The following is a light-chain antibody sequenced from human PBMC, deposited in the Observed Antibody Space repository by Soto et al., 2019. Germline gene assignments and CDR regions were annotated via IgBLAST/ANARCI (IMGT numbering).Light chain of an antibody. CDR3: SSYTISNTLPFV. CDR1: RRDVGGYNY. J-gene: IGLJ1*01. CDR2: EVT. V-gene: IGLV2-14*01. Sequence: QSALTQPASVSGSPGQSITISCTGTRRDVGGYNYVSWYQQYPGKSPKLLIYEVTHRPSGVSNRFSGSKSGNTASLTISVLQAEDESDYYCSSYTISNTLPFVFXTGTKVTVL.